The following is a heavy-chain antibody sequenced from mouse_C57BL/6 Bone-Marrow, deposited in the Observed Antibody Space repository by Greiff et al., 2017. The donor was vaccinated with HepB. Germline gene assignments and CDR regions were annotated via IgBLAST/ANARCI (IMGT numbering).Heavy chain of an antibody. V-gene: IGHV1-69*01. D-gene: IGHD2-3*01. CDR2: IDPSDSYT. CDR3: ARNEYGGYYQAWFAY. CDR1: GYTFTSYW. J-gene: IGHJ3*01. Sequence: VQLQQPGAELVMPGASVKLSCKASGYTFTSYWMHWVKQRPGQGLEWIGEIDPSDSYTNYNQKFKGKSTLTVDKSSSTVYMQLSSLTSEDSAVYYCARNEYGGYYQAWFAYWGQGTLVTVSA.